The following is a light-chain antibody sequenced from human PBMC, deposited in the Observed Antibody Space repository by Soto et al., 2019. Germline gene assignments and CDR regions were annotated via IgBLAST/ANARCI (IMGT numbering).Light chain of an antibody. V-gene: IGKV3-11*01. Sequence: EIVLTQSPATLSLSPGERATLSCRASQSVRGYLAWYQQKPGQAPRLLIYDASNRATGIPSRFSGSGSGTDFTLTISSLEPEDFAVYYCQQRSNWPHTFGQGTKLGIK. J-gene: IGKJ2*01. CDR1: QSVRGY. CDR3: QQRSNWPHT. CDR2: DAS.